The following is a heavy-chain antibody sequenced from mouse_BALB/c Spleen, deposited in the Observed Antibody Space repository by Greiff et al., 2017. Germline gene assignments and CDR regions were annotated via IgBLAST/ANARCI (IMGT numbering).Heavy chain of an antibody. Sequence: DLVKPGASVKLSCTASGYTFTSYWINWIKQRPGQGLEWIGRIAPGSGSTYYNEMFKGKATLTVDTSSSTAYIQLSSLSSEDSAVYFCAREAGNHWYFDGWGAGTTVTVSS. CDR2: IAPGSGST. CDR3: AREAGNHWYFDG. J-gene: IGHJ1*01. D-gene: IGHD2-1*01. CDR1: GYTFTSYW. V-gene: IGHV1S41*01.